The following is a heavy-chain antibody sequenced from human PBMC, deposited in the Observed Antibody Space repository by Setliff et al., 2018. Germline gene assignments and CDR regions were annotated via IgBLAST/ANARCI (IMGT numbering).Heavy chain of an antibody. CDR1: GDSVSTGTW. D-gene: IGHD6-25*01. Sequence: SETLSLTCAVSGDSVSTGTWWSWVRQPPGKGLEWIGEIFHSGSTNYNPSLKSRVTFSVDKSKSQFSLKLTSVTAADTAVYYCASRPSAEFFDYWGQGTVVTVSS. J-gene: IGHJ4*02. V-gene: IGHV4-4*02. CDR2: IFHSGST. CDR3: ASRPSAEFFDY.